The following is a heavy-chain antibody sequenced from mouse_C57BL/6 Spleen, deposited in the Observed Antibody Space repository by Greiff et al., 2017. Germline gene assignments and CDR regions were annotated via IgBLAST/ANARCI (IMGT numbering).Heavy chain of an antibody. CDR3: TWRGYAMDY. CDR1: GFNIKDDY. J-gene: IGHJ4*01. V-gene: IGHV14-4*01. CDR2: IDPENGDT. Sequence: EVQLQQSGAELVRPGASVKLSCTASGFNIKDDYMHWVKQRPEQGLEWIGWIDPENGDTEYASKFQGKATITADTSSNTAYLQLSSLTSEDTAVDYCTWRGYAMDYWGQGTSVTVSS.